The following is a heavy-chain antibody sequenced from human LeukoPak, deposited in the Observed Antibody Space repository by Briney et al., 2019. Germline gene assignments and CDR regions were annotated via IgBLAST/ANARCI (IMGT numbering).Heavy chain of an antibody. CDR1: GFTFSSYS. J-gene: IGHJ4*02. Sequence: GGSLRLSCAASGFTFSSYSMNWVRQAPGKGLEWVSSISSSSSYIYYADSVKGRFTISRDNAKNSLYLQMNSLRAEDTAVYYCARSGYCSSTSCSPVDYWGQGTLVTVSS. CDR2: ISSSSSYI. CDR3: ARSGYCSSTSCSPVDY. D-gene: IGHD2-2*01. V-gene: IGHV3-21*01.